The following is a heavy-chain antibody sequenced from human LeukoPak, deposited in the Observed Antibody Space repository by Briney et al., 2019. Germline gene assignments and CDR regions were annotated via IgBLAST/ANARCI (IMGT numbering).Heavy chain of an antibody. CDR1: GFTFSSYS. CDR3: AREPEARGLNWFDP. CDR2: ISGSGTRI. D-gene: IGHD3/OR15-3a*01. V-gene: IGHV3-48*04. Sequence: GGSLRLSCIASGFTFSSYSVNWVRQAPGKGLEWVSYISGSGTRIYDADPVKGRFTTSRDNAKNALYLQMSSLRVEDTAVYYWAREPEARGLNWFDPWGQGTLVTVSS. J-gene: IGHJ5*02.